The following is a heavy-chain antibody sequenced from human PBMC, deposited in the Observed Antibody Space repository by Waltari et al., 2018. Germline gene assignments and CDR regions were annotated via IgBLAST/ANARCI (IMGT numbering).Heavy chain of an antibody. Sequence: EVQLVESGGGLVQPGGSLRRSCAASGFTVSRYSMNWVRQAPGTGLELVSYISSSSSTIYYADSVKGRFTISRDNAKNSLYLQMNSLRAEDTAVYYCASLDYFDYWGQGTLVTVSS. CDR1: GFTVSRYS. CDR3: ASLDYFDY. CDR2: ISSSSSTI. J-gene: IGHJ4*02. V-gene: IGHV3-48*04.